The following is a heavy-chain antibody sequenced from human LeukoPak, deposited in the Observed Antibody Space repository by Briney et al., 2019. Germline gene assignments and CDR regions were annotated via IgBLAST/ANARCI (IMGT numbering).Heavy chain of an antibody. Sequence: PGGFLRLSCAASGFTFFNYAMSWVRQAPGKGLEWVSAISGSGGSTYYADSVKGRFTISRDNSKNTLYLQMNSLRAEDTAVYYCAKDPPYDYGDHDDGYWGQGTLVTVSS. CDR1: GFTFFNYA. J-gene: IGHJ4*02. CDR3: AKDPPYDYGDHDDGY. CDR2: ISGSGGST. V-gene: IGHV3-23*01. D-gene: IGHD4-17*01.